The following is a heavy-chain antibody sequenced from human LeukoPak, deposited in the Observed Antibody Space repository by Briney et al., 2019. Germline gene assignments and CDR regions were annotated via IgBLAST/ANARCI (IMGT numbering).Heavy chain of an antibody. D-gene: IGHD3-22*01. J-gene: IGHJ4*02. V-gene: IGHV3-30*04. CDR2: ISYDGSNK. CDR3: ARGSYDSSGYYDWYYFDY. Sequence: GGSLRLSCAASGFTFSVYAMHWVRQAPGKGVEWVAIISYDGSNKYYADSVKGRFTISRDNSKNTVYLQMNSLRAEDTAVYYCARGSYDSSGYYDWYYFDYWGQGTLVTVSS. CDR1: GFTFSVYA.